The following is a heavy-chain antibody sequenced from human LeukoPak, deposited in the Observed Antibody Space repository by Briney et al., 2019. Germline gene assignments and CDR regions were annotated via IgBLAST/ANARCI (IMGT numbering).Heavy chain of an antibody. CDR1: GYRFTSYW. CDR3: ARLVRQVGANSRRELGLSVGAFDI. V-gene: IGHV5-51*01. CDR2: IYPGDSDT. D-gene: IGHD1-26*01. J-gene: IGHJ3*02. Sequence: GESLQISCKGSGYRFTSYWIGWVRQLPGKGLECMGIIYPGDSDTRYSPSFQGQVTISADKSISTAYLQWSSLRASDTAMYYCARLVRQVGANSRRELGLSVGAFDIWGQGTMVTVSS.